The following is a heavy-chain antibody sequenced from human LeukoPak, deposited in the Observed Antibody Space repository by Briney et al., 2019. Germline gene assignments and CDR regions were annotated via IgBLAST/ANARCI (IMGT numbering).Heavy chain of an antibody. V-gene: IGHV3-21*01. D-gene: IGHD3-22*01. CDR1: GFTFSSYS. J-gene: IGHJ4*02. CDR3: ARDRWDSSGYYSHLFDY. CDR2: ISSSSSYI. Sequence: KPGGSLRLSCAASGFTFSSYSMNWVRQAPGKGLEWVSSISSSSSYIYYADSVKGRFTISRDNAKNSLYLQMNSLRAEDTAVYYCARDRWDSSGYYSHLFDYWGQGTLVTVSS.